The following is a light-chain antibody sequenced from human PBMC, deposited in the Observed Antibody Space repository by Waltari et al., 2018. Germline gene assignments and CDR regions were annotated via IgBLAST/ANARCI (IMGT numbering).Light chain of an antibody. Sequence: ERATLSCRASQSVSSSYLAWYQQKPGQAPRLLIYGTSSRATGIPDRFSGSGSGTDFTLTISRLEPGDFAVYYCQQYGSSPLTFGPGTKVDI. V-gene: IGKV3-20*01. CDR1: QSVSSSY. J-gene: IGKJ3*01. CDR3: QQYGSSPLT. CDR2: GTS.